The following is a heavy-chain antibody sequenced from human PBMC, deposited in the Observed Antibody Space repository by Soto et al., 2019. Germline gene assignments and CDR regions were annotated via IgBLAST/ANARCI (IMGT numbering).Heavy chain of an antibody. CDR2: IWYDGSNI. CDR3: ASYRSQDSGSRSGFDY. CDR1: GFTFSSYG. Sequence: QVQLVESGGGVVQPGRSLRLSCAASGFTFSSYGMHWVRQAPGKGLEWVAIIWYDGSNIYYTDSVKGRFTISRDNSKNTLYLQMNSRRAEDTAVYYCASYRSQDSGSRSGFDYWGQGTLVTVSS. D-gene: IGHD1-26*01. J-gene: IGHJ4*02. V-gene: IGHV3-33*01.